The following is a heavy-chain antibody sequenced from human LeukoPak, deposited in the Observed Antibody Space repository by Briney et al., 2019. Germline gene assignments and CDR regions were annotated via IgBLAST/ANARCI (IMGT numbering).Heavy chain of an antibody. CDR3: AREVGIHLRHYYGMDV. Sequence: GRSLRLSCAASGFTFSSYGMHWVRQAPGKGLEWVAVISYDGSNKYYADSVKGRFTISRDNSKNTLYLQMNSLRAEDTAVYYCAREVGIHLRHYYGMDVWGQGTTVTVSS. V-gene: IGHV3-30*03. J-gene: IGHJ6*02. CDR1: GFTFSSYG. D-gene: IGHD1-26*01. CDR2: ISYDGSNK.